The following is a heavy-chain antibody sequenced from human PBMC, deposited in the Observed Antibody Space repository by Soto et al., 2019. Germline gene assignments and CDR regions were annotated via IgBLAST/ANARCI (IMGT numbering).Heavy chain of an antibody. CDR3: ATQDFRGTTGTT. CDR2: ISGSGGNI. Sequence: GGSLRLSCAVSGFTVSNNYMSWVRQAPGRGLEWVSVISGSGGNIHYADSVKGRFTISRDNSKNTLYLQMNSLRVEDTAVYNCATQDFRGTTGTTWGQGTLVTVSS. V-gene: IGHV3-53*01. J-gene: IGHJ4*02. D-gene: IGHD1-1*01. CDR1: GFTVSNNY.